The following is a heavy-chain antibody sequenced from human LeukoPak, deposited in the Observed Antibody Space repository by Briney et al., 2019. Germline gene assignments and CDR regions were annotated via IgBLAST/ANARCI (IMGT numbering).Heavy chain of an antibody. D-gene: IGHD3-16*01. Sequence: SVKVSCKASGGTFSTHPISWGRQAPGQGLEWMGKIIPILGMANYAQKFQGRVTITAEESTSTVYMDLSSLTSEDTAVYYCAREGFGEWEQLPFEHWGQGTLVSVSS. V-gene: IGHV1-69*04. J-gene: IGHJ4*02. CDR2: IIPILGMA. CDR1: GGTFSTHP. CDR3: AREGFGEWEQLPFEH.